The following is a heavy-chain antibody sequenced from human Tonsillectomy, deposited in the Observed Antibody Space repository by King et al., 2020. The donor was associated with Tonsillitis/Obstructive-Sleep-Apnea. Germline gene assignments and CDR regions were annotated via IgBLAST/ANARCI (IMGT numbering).Heavy chain of an antibody. CDR1: GFTLNSYG. D-gene: IGHD5-12*01. J-gene: IGHJ4*02. V-gene: IGHV3-33*01. Sequence: VQLVESGGGVVQPGRSLRLSCAASGFTLNSYGMHWVRQAPGKGLEWVAVIWYDGSNEYYGDSVKGRFTISRDNSKNTLFLQMNSLRAKDTAVYYCARLRVATTSFDFWGQGTLVTVSS. CDR3: ARLRVATTSFDF. CDR2: IWYDGSNE.